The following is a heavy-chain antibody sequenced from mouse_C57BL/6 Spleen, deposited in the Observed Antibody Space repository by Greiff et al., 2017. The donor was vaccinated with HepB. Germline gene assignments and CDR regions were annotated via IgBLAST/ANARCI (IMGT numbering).Heavy chain of an antibody. CDR3: ARSSMVNAMDY. CDR2: SRNKANDYTT. J-gene: IGHJ4*01. CDR1: GFTFSDFY. V-gene: IGHV7-1*01. D-gene: IGHD2-3*01. Sequence: EVQRVESGGGLVQSGRSLRLSCATSGFTFSDFYMEWVRQAPGKGLEWIAASRNKANDYTTEYSASVKGRFIVSRDTSPSILYLQMNALRAEDTAIYYCARSSMVNAMDYWGQGTSVTVSS.